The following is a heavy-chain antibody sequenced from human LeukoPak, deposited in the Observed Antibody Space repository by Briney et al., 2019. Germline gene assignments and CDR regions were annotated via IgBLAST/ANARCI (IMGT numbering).Heavy chain of an antibody. CDR3: ARGADTGSYGSLVYFDY. CDR2: ISAYSGNT. V-gene: IGHV1-18*01. CDR1: GYTFTSYG. J-gene: IGHJ4*02. Sequence: ASVKVSCKASGYTFTSYGISWVRQAPGQGLEWMGLISAYSGNTNFAQKLQGRVTMTTDPSTSTAYMELRSLRSDDTAVYFCARGADTGSYGSLVYFDYWGQGTLVTVSS. D-gene: IGHD3-16*01.